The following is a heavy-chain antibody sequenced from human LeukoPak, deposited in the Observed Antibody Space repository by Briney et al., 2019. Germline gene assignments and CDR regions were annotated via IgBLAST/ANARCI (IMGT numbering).Heavy chain of an antibody. CDR1: GGSLSSGGYY. V-gene: IGHV4-31*03. CDR2: IYYSGST. D-gene: IGHD1-26*01. J-gene: IGHJ4*02. Sequence: PPETLSLTCTASGGSLSSGGYYWGWIRQHPGNGLEWIGYIYYSGSTYYNPSPKCRFTISVDTSKNKFSLKLSYVTAADTAVYYCARAQWQLLEFDYWGQGTLVTVSS. CDR3: ARAQWQLLEFDY.